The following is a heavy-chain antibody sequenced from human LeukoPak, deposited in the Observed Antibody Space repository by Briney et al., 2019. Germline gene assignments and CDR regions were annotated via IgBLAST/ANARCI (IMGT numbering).Heavy chain of an antibody. CDR2: MNPNSGNT. D-gene: IGHD2-15*01. Sequence: ASVKVSCKASGYTFTSCDINWVRQATGQGLEWMGWMNPNSGNTGYAQKFQGRVTMTRNTSISTAYMELSSLRSEDTAVYYCARGDCSGGSCFYYYYYYGMDVWGQGTTVTVSS. J-gene: IGHJ6*02. CDR3: ARGDCSGGSCFYYYYYYGMDV. V-gene: IGHV1-8*01. CDR1: GYTFTSCD.